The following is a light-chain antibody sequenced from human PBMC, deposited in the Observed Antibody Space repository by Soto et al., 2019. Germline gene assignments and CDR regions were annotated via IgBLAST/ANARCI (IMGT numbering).Light chain of an antibody. Sequence: EIVMTQSPLSLSVTPGESASMSCRSSQSLLHNNGNNYFDLYLQKPGQSPQLLIYLGSNRASGVPERFRGSGSGTDFTLKISRVAAEDVGVYYCMQALQTPLTFGQGTRLEIK. J-gene: IGKJ5*01. CDR3: MQALQTPLT. CDR1: QSLLHNNGNNY. CDR2: LGS. V-gene: IGKV2-28*01.